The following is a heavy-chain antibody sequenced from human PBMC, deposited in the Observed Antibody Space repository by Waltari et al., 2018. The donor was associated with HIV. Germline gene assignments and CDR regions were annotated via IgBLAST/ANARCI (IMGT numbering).Heavy chain of an antibody. CDR2: MKPNSGGT. CDR1: GYTFTGYY. J-gene: IGHJ4*02. Sequence: QVQLVQSGAEVKKPGASVKVSCKASGYTFTGYYMHWVRQAPGQGLEWMGLMKPNSGGTNYAQKFQGRVTMARDTSISTAYMELSRLRSDDTAVYYCATSLYSSSSAGSIDYWGQGTLVTVSS. V-gene: IGHV1-2*02. D-gene: IGHD6-6*01. CDR3: ATSLYSSSSAGSIDY.